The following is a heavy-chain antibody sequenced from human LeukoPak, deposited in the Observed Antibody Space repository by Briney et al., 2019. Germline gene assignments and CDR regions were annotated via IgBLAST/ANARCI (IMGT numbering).Heavy chain of an antibody. CDR3: ARDPGYCSSTSCYSDY. D-gene: IGHD2-2*02. V-gene: IGHV3-21*01. Sequence: GGSLRLSCAASGFTFSSYSMNWVRQAPGKGLEWISFISSSSSYIYYADSVKGRFTISRDNAKNSLYLQMISLRAEDTAVYYCARDPGYCSSTSCYSDYWGQGTLVTVSS. CDR1: GFTFSSYS. CDR2: ISSSSSYI. J-gene: IGHJ4*02.